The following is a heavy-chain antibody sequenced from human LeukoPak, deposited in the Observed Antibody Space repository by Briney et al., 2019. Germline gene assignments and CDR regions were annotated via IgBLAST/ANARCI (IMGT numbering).Heavy chain of an antibody. Sequence: GGSLRLSCAASGFTFSSYIMDWVRQAPGKGLEWVSSTSSSSSYIYYADSVKGRFTISRDNAKNSLYLQMNSLRAEDTAVYYCARKPHCSSTSCDIYYFYYGLDVWGQGTTVTVSS. CDR2: TSSSSSYI. CDR1: GFTFSSYI. J-gene: IGHJ6*02. V-gene: IGHV3-21*01. D-gene: IGHD2-2*02. CDR3: ARKPHCSSTSCDIYYFYYGLDV.